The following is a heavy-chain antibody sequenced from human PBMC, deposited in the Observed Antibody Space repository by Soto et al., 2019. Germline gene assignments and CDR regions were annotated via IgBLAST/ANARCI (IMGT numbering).Heavy chain of an antibody. D-gene: IGHD6-6*01. CDR1: GNTFSNIG. V-gene: IGHV1-18*01. J-gene: IGHJ4*02. CDR3: VTVHANDLAALDH. CDR2: ISTRNGNT. Sequence: GASVKVSCKASGNTFSNIGFSWVRQAPGQGLEWMGWISTRNGNTNFSPKLRGRVTLTTDTATSTAYMELGSLRSNDRAVYFCVTVHANDLAALDHWGQGTLLNVSS.